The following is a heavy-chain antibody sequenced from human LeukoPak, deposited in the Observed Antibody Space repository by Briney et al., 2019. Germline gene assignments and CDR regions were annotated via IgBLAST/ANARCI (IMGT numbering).Heavy chain of an antibody. CDR1: GFRLDNYW. D-gene: IGHD3-10*01. J-gene: IGHJ4*02. CDR2: INEDGSKI. CDR3: ARWSHVSGRWFLDN. Sequence: GGSLRLSCEASGFRLDNYWMTWVRQAPGKGLEWVADINEDGSKIYSLDSVKGRFTISRDNAKNSLSLQLNTLRAEDTAVYYCARWSHVSGRWFLDNWGRGTLVTVFS. V-gene: IGHV3-7*05.